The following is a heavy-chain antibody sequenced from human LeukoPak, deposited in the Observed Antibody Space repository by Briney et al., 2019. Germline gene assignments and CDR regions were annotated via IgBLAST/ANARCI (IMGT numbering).Heavy chain of an antibody. J-gene: IGHJ4*02. V-gene: IGHV3-7*01. CDR1: GFTFSSYW. CDR2: IKQDGSEK. CDR3: ASRGDCSSTSCYTGIFDC. D-gene: IGHD2-2*02. Sequence: GGSLRLSCAASGFTFSSYWMSWVRQAPGKGLEWVANIKQDGSEKYYVDSVKGRFTISRDNAKNSLYLQMNSLRAEDTAVYYCASRGDCSSTSCYTGIFDCWGQGTLVTVSS.